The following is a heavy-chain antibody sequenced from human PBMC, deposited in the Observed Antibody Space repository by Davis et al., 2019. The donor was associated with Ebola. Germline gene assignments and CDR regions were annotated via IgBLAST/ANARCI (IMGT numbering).Heavy chain of an antibody. CDR2: IYYSGST. V-gene: IGHV4-39*01. CDR3: ARRYYDFWSGYLYYFDY. Sequence: PSETLSLTCTVSGGSISSSSYYWGWIRQPPGKGLEWIGSIYYSGSTYYNPSLKSRATISVDTSKNQFSLKLSSVTAADTAVYYCARRYYDFWSGYLYYFDYWGQGTLVTVSS. CDR1: GGSISSSSYY. J-gene: IGHJ4*02. D-gene: IGHD3-3*01.